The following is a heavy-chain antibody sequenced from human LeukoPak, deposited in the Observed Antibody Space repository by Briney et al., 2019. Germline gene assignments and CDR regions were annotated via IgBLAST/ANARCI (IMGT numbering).Heavy chain of an antibody. CDR3: ARDIDSSGWYFYFDY. V-gene: IGHV3-9*01. CDR1: GLTFDDYA. J-gene: IGHJ4*02. D-gene: IGHD6-19*01. Sequence: GRSLRLPCAASGLTFDDYAMHWVRHAPGKGLEWVSGISWNSGSIGYADSVKGRFTISRDNSKNTLYLQMNSLRAEDTAVYYCARDIDSSGWYFYFDYWGQGTLVTVSS. CDR2: ISWNSGSI.